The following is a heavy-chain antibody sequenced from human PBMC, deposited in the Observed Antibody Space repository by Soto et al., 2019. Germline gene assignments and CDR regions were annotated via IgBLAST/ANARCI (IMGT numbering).Heavy chain of an antibody. CDR3: AHRGGATVGLYYFDY. D-gene: IGHD3-16*01. Sequence: SGPTLVHPTQTLTLTCTFSGFSLSTTGVGVSWIRQPPGKALEWLALIYWHDDKRYSPSLKSRLSITKDTSKNQVVLTMTDMDPVDTATYYCAHRGGATVGLYYFDYWGQGALVTVSS. CDR1: GFSLSTTGVG. CDR2: IYWHDDK. V-gene: IGHV2-5*01. J-gene: IGHJ4*02.